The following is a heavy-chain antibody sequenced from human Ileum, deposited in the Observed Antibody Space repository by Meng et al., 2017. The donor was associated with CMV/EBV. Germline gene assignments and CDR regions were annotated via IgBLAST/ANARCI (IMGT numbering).Heavy chain of an antibody. CDR3: ARGRYYYNGMDV. CDR1: GFTFSSYW. V-gene: IGHV3-74*01. Sequence: GESLKISCAASGFTFSSYWMHWVRQAPGKGLVWVSSISSDGSSTSYADSVKGRFTISRDNAKNTLHLQMNSLRAEDTAVYYCARGRYYYNGMDVWGQGTTVTVSS. CDR2: ISSDGSST. J-gene: IGHJ6*02.